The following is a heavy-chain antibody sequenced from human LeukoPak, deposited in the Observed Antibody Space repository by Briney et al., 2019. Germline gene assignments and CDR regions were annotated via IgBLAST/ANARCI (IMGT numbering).Heavy chain of an antibody. Sequence: PSETLSLTCAVSGGSLSSGGYSWSWIRQPPGKGLEWIGYIYHSGSAYYNPSLKSRVTISVDRSKNQFSLKLSSVTAADTAVYYCARSMVRGEGAFDIWGQGTMVTVSS. CDR3: ARSMVRGEGAFDI. D-gene: IGHD3-10*01. V-gene: IGHV4-30-2*01. CDR2: IYHSGSA. CDR1: GGSLSSGGYS. J-gene: IGHJ3*02.